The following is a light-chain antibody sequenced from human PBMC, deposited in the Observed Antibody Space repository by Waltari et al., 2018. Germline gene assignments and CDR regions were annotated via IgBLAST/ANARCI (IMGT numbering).Light chain of an antibody. V-gene: IGLV2-23*02. CDR2: EDN. CDR3: CTYVGRTTFHVT. J-gene: IGLJ2*01. CDR1: IRDVGTYNL. Sequence: QSALTQPASVSGSPGQSIAISCTGTIRDVGTYNLVSCSQQHPGKAPKLIIYEDNKRPSGVSDRLSGSKSGNTASLTISGLQAEDEADYYCCTYVGRTTFHVTFGGGTKLTVL.